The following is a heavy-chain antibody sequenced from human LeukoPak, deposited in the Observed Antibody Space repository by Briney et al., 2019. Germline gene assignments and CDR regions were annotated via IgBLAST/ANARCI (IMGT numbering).Heavy chain of an antibody. CDR3: AREVVGGGYYYYYMDV. Sequence: SETLSLTCTVSGGSIISSTYYWGWVRQSPGKGLEWIGNIYYSGTTYYNPSLKSRVTISEDTSRNRFSLMLSSVTAADTAVYYCAREVVGGGYYYYYMDVWGKGTTVTVSS. CDR1: GGSIISSTYY. J-gene: IGHJ6*03. D-gene: IGHD1-26*01. CDR2: IYYSGTT. V-gene: IGHV4-39*07.